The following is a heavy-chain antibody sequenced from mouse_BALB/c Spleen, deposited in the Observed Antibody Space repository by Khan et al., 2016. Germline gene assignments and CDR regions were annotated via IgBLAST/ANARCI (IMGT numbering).Heavy chain of an antibody. V-gene: IGHV14-3*02. CDR2: IDPANGNT. J-gene: IGHJ4*01. CDR1: GFNIKDTY. CDR3: ASGNYGAMDY. D-gene: IGHD2-1*01. Sequence: VRLQQSGAELVKPGASVKLSCTASGFNIKDTYMHWVKQRPEQGLEWIGRIDPANGNTKYDPKFQGKATITADTSSNTAYLQLSSLTSEDTAVSYCASGNYGAMDYWGQGTSVTVSS.